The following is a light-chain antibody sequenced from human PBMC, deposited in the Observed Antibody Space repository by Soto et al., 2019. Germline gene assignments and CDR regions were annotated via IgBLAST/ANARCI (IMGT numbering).Light chain of an antibody. CDR3: ISYTSGTSPYV. V-gene: IGLV2-14*01. Sequence: QSVLTQPVSLSGSPGQSITISSPGTSSDVGGYNYVSWYQHHPGNAPKLIIYEVTNRPSGVSNRFSGSKSGNTASLTISGLQAEDESDYYCISYTSGTSPYVFGTGTKVTVL. CDR1: SSDVGGYNY. J-gene: IGLJ1*01. CDR2: EVT.